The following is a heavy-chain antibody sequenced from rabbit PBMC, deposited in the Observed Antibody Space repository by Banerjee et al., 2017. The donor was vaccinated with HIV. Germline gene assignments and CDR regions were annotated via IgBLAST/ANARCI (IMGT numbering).Heavy chain of an antibody. CDR3: AGDNSGSNGAFKL. V-gene: IGHV1S40*01. CDR2: IYTGDGNT. J-gene: IGHJ4*01. D-gene: IGHD4-2*01. Sequence: QSLEESGGDLVKPGASLTLTCTASGFSFSSIYWICWVRQAPGKGLEWIGCIYTGDGNTYYASWAKGRFTITKTSSTTVTLQMTSLTAADTATYFCAGDNSGSNGAFKLRGPGTLVTVS. CDR1: GFSFSSIYW.